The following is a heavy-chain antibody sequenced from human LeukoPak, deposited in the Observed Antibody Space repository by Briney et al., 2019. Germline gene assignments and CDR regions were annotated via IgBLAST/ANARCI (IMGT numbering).Heavy chain of an antibody. D-gene: IGHD3-16*01. V-gene: IGHV3-7*03. CDR2: INHNGNVN. CDR3: ARGGGLDV. Sequence: GSLRLSCVASGFPFSSYWVTWVRRAPGKGLEWVASINHNGNVNYYVDSVKGRFTISRDNAKNSLYLQMSNLRAEDTAVYFCARGGGLDVWGQGATVTVSS. J-gene: IGHJ6*02. CDR1: GFPFSSYW.